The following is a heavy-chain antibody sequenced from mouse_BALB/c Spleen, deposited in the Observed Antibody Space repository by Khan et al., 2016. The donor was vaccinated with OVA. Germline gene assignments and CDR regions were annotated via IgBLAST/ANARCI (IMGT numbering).Heavy chain of an antibody. D-gene: IGHD1-1*01. CDR3: DRKGIYFYGSSYDDARDY. J-gene: IGHJ4*01. V-gene: IGHV1-9*01. CDR1: GYTFSSYW. Sequence: QIPLVQSGAELMKPGASVKLSCKATGYTFSSYWIEWVKQRPGHGLEWIGEILPGSGSTNYNEKFKGKATFTADASSNTASMQLSSLTSEDSAVYYCDRKGIYFYGSSYDDARDYWGQGTAGTVAA. CDR2: ILPGSGST.